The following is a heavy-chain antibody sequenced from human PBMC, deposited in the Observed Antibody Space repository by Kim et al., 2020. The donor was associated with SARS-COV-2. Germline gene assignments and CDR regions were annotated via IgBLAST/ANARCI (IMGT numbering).Heavy chain of an antibody. CDR3: ARAHYYDSSGSMYYFDY. V-gene: IGHV4-31*03. Sequence: SETLSLTCTVSGGSISSGGYYWSWIRQHPGKGLEWIGYIYYSGSTYYNPSLKSRVTISVDTSKNQFSLKLSSVTAADTAVYYCARAHYYDSSGSMYYFDYWGQGTLVTVSS. CDR1: GGSISSGGYY. J-gene: IGHJ4*02. CDR2: IYYSGST. D-gene: IGHD3-22*01.